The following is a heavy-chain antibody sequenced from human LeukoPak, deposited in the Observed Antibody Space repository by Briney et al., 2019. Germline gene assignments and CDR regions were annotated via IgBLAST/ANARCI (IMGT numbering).Heavy chain of an antibody. CDR1: GGTPSSDT. V-gene: IGHV1-69*05. D-gene: IGHD3-22*01. Sequence: SVKVSRKGPGGTPSSDTISGVRQAPGQGLEWMGGIIPIFGTANYAQKFQGRVTITTDESTSTAYMELSSPRSEVTAVYYCARELTDYYDSSGYYSAFDIWGQGTMVTVPS. CDR2: IIPIFGTA. J-gene: IGHJ3*02. CDR3: ARELTDYYDSSGYYSAFDI.